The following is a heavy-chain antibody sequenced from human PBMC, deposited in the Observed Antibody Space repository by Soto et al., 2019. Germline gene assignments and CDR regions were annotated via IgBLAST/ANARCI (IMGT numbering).Heavy chain of an antibody. CDR3: AKDRLVLMVYAPLTPFMDV. V-gene: IGHV3-30*18. CDR2: ISYDGSNK. J-gene: IGHJ6*02. CDR1: GFTFSSYG. D-gene: IGHD2-8*01. Sequence: PGGSLRLSCAASGFTFSSYGMHWVRQAPGKGLEWVAVISYDGSNKYYADSVKGRFTISRDNSKNTLYLQMNSLRAEDTAVYYCAKDRLVLMVYAPLTPFMDVWGQGTTVTVSS.